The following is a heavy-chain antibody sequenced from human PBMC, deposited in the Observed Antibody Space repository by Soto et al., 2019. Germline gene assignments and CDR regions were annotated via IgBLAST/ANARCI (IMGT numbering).Heavy chain of an antibody. CDR1: GYSFTSCD. D-gene: IGHD3-22*01. Sequence: GASVKVCWKACGYSFTSCDRSWVRQATGQGLEWMGWMNPNSGNTGYAQKFQGRVTMTRNTSISTAYMELSSLRSEDTAVYYCARWDSGYHYYYYYGMDVWGQGTTVTVSS. V-gene: IGHV1-8*01. CDR2: MNPNSGNT. J-gene: IGHJ6*02. CDR3: ARWDSGYHYYYYYGMDV.